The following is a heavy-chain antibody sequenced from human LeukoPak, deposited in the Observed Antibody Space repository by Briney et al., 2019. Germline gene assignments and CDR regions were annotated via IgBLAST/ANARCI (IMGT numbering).Heavy chain of an antibody. J-gene: IGHJ4*02. CDR2: IYYNGMT. D-gene: IGHD5-12*01. Sequence: SETLSLTCTVSGGSISSSSYYWGLIRRPPGKGLEWIGSIYYNGMTYYNPSLKGRVTISIDTSKNQFSLKLTSVTAADTAIYYCARLPTDLLAFDYWGQGTLVTVSS. V-gene: IGHV4-39*01. CDR3: ARLPTDLLAFDY. CDR1: GGSISSSSYY.